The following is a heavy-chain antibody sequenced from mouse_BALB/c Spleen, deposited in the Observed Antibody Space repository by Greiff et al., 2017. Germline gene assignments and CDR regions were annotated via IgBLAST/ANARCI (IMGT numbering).Heavy chain of an antibody. Sequence: EVKLVESGGGLVKPGGSLKLSCAASGFTFSSYTMSWVRQTPEKRLEWVATISSGGSYTYYPDSVKGRFTISRDNAKNTLYLQMSSLKSEDTAMYYCTRDLNYAMDYWGQGTSVTVSS. CDR2: ISSGGSYT. CDR1: GFTFSSYT. CDR3: TRDLNYAMDY. J-gene: IGHJ4*01. V-gene: IGHV5-6-4*01.